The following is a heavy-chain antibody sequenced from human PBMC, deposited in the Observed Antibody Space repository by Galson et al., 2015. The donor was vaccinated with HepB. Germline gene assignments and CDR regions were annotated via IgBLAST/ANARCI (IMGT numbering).Heavy chain of an antibody. CDR2: INPNSGGT. CDR1: GYTFTDYY. J-gene: IGHJ4*02. CDR3: ARVEDQTGYCTSSNCYRH. V-gene: IGHV1-2*02. D-gene: IGHD2-2*01. Sequence: SVKVSCKASGYTFTDYYIHWVRQAPGQTLEWMGWINPNSGGTKYAQKFQGRVTMTRDTSISTAYMEVTSDDTAIYYCARVEDQTGYCTSSNCYRHWGQGTLVTVSS.